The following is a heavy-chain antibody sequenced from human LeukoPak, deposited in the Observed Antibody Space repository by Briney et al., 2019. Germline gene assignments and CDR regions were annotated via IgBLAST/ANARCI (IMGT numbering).Heavy chain of an antibody. CDR3: ERDPSEYEWQRGWYRDF. CDR1: GFTFSSYA. D-gene: IGHD6-19*01. Sequence: PGGSLRLSCAASGFTFSSYAMSWVRQAPGKGLEWVSGISEGGGSTFYADSVRGRFTISRDNSNSRLTLHMNNLRVEDTAVYYCERDPSEYEWQRGWYRDFWGQGSQVTVSS. J-gene: IGHJ4*02. V-gene: IGHV3-23*01. CDR2: ISEGGGST.